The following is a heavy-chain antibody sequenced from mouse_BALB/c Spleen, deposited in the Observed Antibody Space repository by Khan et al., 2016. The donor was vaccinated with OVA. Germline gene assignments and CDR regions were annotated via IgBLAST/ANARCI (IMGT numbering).Heavy chain of an antibody. CDR1: GDSITSGF. V-gene: IGHV3-8*02. CDR3: ARSTYKYAFAY. J-gene: IGHJ3*01. Sequence: MQLEESGPSLVQPSQTLSLTCSVTGDSITSGFWSWVRKFPGNKLEYMGYMIYSGYTYYNPSLTGRFSITRHTSQNQYYLQLNSVTTEDTATYYCARSTYKYAFAYWGQGALVTVSA. CDR2: MIYSGYT. D-gene: IGHD1-3*01.